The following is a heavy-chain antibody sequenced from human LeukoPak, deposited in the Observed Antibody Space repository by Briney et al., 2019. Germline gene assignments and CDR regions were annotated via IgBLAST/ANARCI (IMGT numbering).Heavy chain of an antibody. V-gene: IGHV3-48*03. CDR3: ARGGGGTMFDYQYYGTEV. Sequence: GGSLRLSCAASGFTFSSYEMNWVRQAPGKGLEWVSYISSSGSTIYYADSVKGRFTISRDNAKNSLYLQMNSLRAEDTAVYYCARGGGGTMFDYQYYGTEVWGQGSTVTVSS. CDR1: GFTFSSYE. J-gene: IGHJ6*02. D-gene: IGHD1-1*01. CDR2: ISSSGSTI.